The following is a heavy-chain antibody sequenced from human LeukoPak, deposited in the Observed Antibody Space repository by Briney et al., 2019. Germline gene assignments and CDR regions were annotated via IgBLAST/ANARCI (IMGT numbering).Heavy chain of an antibody. V-gene: IGHV4-30-4*08. CDR1: GGSIGSGDYY. CDR2: IYYSGST. J-gene: IGHJ4*02. CDR3: ARAGDYGVDY. D-gene: IGHD4-17*01. Sequence: SQTLSLTXTVSGGSIGSGDYYWSWIRQPPGKGLEWIGYIYYSGSTYYNPSLESRVTISVDTSKNQFSPKLSSVTAADTAVYYCARAGDYGVDYWGQGTLVTVSS.